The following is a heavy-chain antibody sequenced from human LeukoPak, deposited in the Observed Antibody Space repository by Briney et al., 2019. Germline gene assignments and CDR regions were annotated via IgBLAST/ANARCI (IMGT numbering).Heavy chain of an antibody. CDR2: INLNSGGT. CDR3: ARADRLHGGPYLIGP. CDR1: GYTFTGYY. D-gene: IGHD2-21*01. J-gene: IGHJ5*02. Sequence: GASVKVSCKASGYTFTGYYMHWVRQAPGQGLEWMGWINLNSGGTSSAQKFQGRVTMTRDTSITTVYMEVSWLTSDDTAIYYCARADRLHGGPYLIGPWGQGTLVTVSS. V-gene: IGHV1-2*02.